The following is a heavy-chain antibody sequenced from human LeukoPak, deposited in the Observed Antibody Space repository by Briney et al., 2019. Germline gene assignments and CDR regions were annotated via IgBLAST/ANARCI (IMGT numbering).Heavy chain of an antibody. Sequence: GGSLRLSCAASGFTFSSYAMHWVRQAPGKGLEWVAVISYDGSNKYYADSVKGRFTISRDNSKSTLYLQMNSLRAEDTAVYYCARSGIAAAGTSDYWGQGTLVTVSS. J-gene: IGHJ4*02. CDR1: GFTFSSYA. V-gene: IGHV3-30-3*01. D-gene: IGHD6-13*01. CDR3: ARSGIAAAGTSDY. CDR2: ISYDGSNK.